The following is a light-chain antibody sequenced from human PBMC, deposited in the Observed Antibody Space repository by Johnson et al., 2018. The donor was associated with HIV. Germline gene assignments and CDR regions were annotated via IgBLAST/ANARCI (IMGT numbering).Light chain of an antibody. CDR3: LAWDTSLRAWGV. V-gene: IGLV1-51*01. J-gene: IGLJ1*01. CDR2: DNN. Sequence: QSVLTQPPSVSAAPGQKVTISCSGSSSNIGNNYVSWYQQLPGTAPKLLIYDNNKRPSGIPDRFSDSKSGTSATLGITGLQTGDEADYYCLAWDTSLRAWGVFGTGTKVTVL. CDR1: SSNIGNNY.